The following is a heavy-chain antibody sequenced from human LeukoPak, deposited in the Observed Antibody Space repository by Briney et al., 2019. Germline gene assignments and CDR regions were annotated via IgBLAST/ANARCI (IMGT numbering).Heavy chain of an antibody. CDR1: GFTFSSYE. Sequence: GGSLRLSCAASGFTFSSYEMNWVRQAPGKGLEWVSYISSSGSTIYYADSVKGRFTISRDNAKNSLYLQMNSLRAEDTAVYYCARDKGYYYDSSGTFDYWGQRTLVTVSS. D-gene: IGHD3-22*01. V-gene: IGHV3-48*03. CDR3: ARDKGYYYDSSGTFDY. CDR2: ISSSGSTI. J-gene: IGHJ4*02.